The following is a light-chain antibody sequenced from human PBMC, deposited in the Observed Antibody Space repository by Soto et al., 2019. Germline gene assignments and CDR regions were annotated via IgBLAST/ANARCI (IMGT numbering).Light chain of an antibody. J-gene: IGLJ3*02. Sequence: NFMLTQPHSVSESPGKTVTISCTGSSGSIASNYVQWYQQRPGSAPTTVIYEDNQRPSGVPDRFSVSIDSSSNSASLTISGLKTEDEADYYCQSYDSSNLWVFGGGTKLTVL. CDR3: QSYDSSNLWV. V-gene: IGLV6-57*02. CDR2: EDN. CDR1: SGSIASNY.